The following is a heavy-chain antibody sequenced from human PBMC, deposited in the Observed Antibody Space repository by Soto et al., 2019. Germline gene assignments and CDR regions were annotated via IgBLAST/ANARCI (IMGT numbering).Heavy chain of an antibody. CDR2: ISSGSSYI. CDR1: GFTFSKYS. V-gene: IGHV3-21*01. Sequence: EVQLVESGGGLVKPGGSLRLSCVASGFTFSKYSMNWVRQAPDKGLEWVSAISSGSSYIYYADSVKGRFTISRDNGENSLYLQMNSLRTEDTAIYYCARQPCSSPSCYHNYFDPWGQGTLVTVSS. D-gene: IGHD2-2*01. J-gene: IGHJ5*02. CDR3: ARQPCSSPSCYHNYFDP.